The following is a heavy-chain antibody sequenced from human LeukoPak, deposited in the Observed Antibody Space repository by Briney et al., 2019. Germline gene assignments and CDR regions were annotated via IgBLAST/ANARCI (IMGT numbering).Heavy chain of an antibody. CDR1: GHSTTRGYY. D-gene: IGHD3-10*02. J-gene: IGHJ4*02. CDR2: FFQSQKS. V-gene: IGHV4-38-2*01. Sequence: SEKLSLTCDISGHSTTRGYYWAWFRQSPGKGPEWIATFFQSQKSFYNASLESRVIMSLATSKSQFSLNLTSVTAADTAVYYCARVLPVPYLLDSWGQGTHVTVSP. CDR3: ARVLPVPYLLDS.